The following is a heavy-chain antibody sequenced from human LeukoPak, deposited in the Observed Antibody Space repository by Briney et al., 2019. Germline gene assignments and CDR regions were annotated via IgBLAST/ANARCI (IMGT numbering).Heavy chain of an antibody. V-gene: IGHV6-1*01. CDR3: PKPENNWSYGMAV. CDR2: TYYRSEWYN. CDR1: GDSVSNNSTT. Sequence: SQTLSLTCAISGDSVSNNSTTWNWIRQSPSRGLEWLGRTYYRSEWYNDYAVSVKSRITINPDTSKNQFSLQLNSVTPEYTAVYSCPKPENNWSYGMAVWGKGTTVTV. D-gene: IGHD1-20*01. J-gene: IGHJ6*04.